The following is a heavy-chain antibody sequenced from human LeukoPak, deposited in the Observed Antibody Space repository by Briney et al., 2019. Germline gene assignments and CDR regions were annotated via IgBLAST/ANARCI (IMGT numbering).Heavy chain of an antibody. J-gene: IGHJ4*02. CDR2: IYYSGST. CDR3: ARGRIAAPTGYFDY. Sequence: NSSETLSLTCTVSGGSISSYYWSWIRQPPGKGLEWIGYIYYSGSTNYNPSLKSRVTISVDTSKNQFSLKLSSVTAADTAVYYCARGRIAAPTGYFDYWGQGTLVTVSS. V-gene: IGHV4-59*01. D-gene: IGHD6-6*01. CDR1: GGSISSYY.